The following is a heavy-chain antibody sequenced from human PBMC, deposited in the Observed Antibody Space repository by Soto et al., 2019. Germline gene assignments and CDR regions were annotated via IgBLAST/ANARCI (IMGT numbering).Heavy chain of an antibody. CDR2: ITGSGGST. J-gene: IGHJ4*02. D-gene: IGHD5-18*01. CDR1: GFTFSSYS. Sequence: LRLSCAASGFTFSSYSMSWVRQAPGKGLEWVSAITGSGGSTYYADSVKGRFTISRDNSKNTLYLQMNSLRAEDTAVYYCAKEGDLIGYNYGSCFDYWGQGTLVTVSS. V-gene: IGHV3-23*01. CDR3: AKEGDLIGYNYGSCFDY.